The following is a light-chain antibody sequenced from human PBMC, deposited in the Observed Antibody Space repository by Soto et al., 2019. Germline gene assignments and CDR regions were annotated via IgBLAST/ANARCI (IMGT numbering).Light chain of an antibody. J-gene: IGKJ1*01. CDR3: QHYNSYSEA. V-gene: IGKV1-5*03. CDR2: KAS. CDR1: QTISSW. Sequence: DLQMPQSSSTQTGTVGDRVTLTCRASQTISSWLAWYQQKPGKAPKLLIYKASTLKSGVPSRFSGSGSGTEFTLTISSLQPDDFATYYCQHYNSYSEAFGQGTKVDIK.